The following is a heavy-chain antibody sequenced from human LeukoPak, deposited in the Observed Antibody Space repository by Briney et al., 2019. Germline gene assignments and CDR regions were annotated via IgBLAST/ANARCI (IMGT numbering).Heavy chain of an antibody. CDR1: GFTFNDYY. CDR3: ATDGAGFDT. CDR2: INIGGTNT. V-gene: IGHV3-11*01. Sequence: GGSLRLSCAASGFTFNDYYMSWIRQAPGKGLELLSYINIGGTNTHYADSVKGRFTISRDNAKKSLYLEMNNLRAEDTAVYYCATDGAGFDTWGQGVLVTASS. J-gene: IGHJ5*02.